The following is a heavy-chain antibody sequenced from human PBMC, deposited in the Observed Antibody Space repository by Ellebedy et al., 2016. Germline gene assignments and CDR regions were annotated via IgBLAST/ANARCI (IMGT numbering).Heavy chain of an antibody. D-gene: IGHD5-12*01. V-gene: IGHV3-23*01. CDR3: AKSGYDSDY. CDR1: GFTFTTYD. CDR2: ISKSDGAT. J-gene: IGHJ4*02. Sequence: GGSLRLSXAASGFTFTTYDMSWVRQAPGKGLEWVTGISKSDGATYYADSVKGRFTISRDDSKNTLYLQMNSLRAEDTAIYYCAKSGYDSDYWGQGTLVTVSS.